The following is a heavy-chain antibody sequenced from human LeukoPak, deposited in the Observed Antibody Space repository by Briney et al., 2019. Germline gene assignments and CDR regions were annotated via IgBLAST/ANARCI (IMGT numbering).Heavy chain of an antibody. V-gene: IGHV3-23*01. CDR2: ISGSGGST. J-gene: IGHJ1*01. CDR1: GFTFSSYG. Sequence: GGSLRLSCAASGFTFSSYGMSWVRQAPGKGLEWVSAISGSGGSTYYADSVKGRFTISRDNSKNTLYLQMNSLRAEDTAVYYCAKGPSSGYYERLRYFQHWGQGTLVTVSS. D-gene: IGHD3-22*01. CDR3: AKGPSSGYYERLRYFQH.